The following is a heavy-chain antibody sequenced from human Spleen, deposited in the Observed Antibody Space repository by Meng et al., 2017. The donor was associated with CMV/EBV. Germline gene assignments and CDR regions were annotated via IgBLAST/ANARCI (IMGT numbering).Heavy chain of an antibody. CDR2: ISYDGNKK. CDR1: GFTFSSYA. J-gene: IGHJ6*02. Sequence: GGSLRLSCAASGFTFSSYAMHWVRQAPGKGLEWVAVISYDGNKKYYADSVKGRFTISRDNSKNTLYLQMNSLRAEDTAVYYCARDRSSTSCWGMDVWGQGTTVTVSS. D-gene: IGHD2-2*01. V-gene: IGHV3-30-3*01. CDR3: ARDRSSTSCWGMDV.